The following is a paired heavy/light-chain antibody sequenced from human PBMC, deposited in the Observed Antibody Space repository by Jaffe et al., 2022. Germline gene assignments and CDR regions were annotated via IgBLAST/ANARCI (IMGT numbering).Light chain of an antibody. J-gene: IGLJ2*01. Sequence: QSVLTQPPSASGTPGQRVTISCSGSSSNIGSSYVYWYQQLPGTAPKLLIYRNNQRPSGVPDRFSGSKSGTSASLAISGLRSEDEADYYCAAWDDSLSGRVFGGGTKLTVL. V-gene: IGLV1-47*01. CDR1: SSNIGSSY. CDR3: AAWDDSLSGRV. CDR2: RNN.
Heavy chain of an antibody. CDR2: ISSGSTTI. CDR3: AREQSGFPLDY. J-gene: IGHJ4*02. CDR1: GFTFSTYS. V-gene: IGHV3-48*01. Sequence: EVQLVESGGGLVQPGGSLRLSCAASGFTFSTYSMNWVRQAPGKGLEWVSYISSGSTTIYYADSVKGRFTISRDNAKNSLYLLMNSLRAEDTAVYYCAREQSGFPLDYWGQGTLVTVSS.